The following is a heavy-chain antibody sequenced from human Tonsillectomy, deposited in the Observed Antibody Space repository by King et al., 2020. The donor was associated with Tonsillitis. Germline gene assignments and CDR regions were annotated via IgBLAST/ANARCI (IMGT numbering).Heavy chain of an antibody. Sequence: QLPESGPGLVKPSQTLSLTCTVSGVSISSGTYYWTWIRQPAGKGLEWIGRIYTTGSSNYNPSLKSRVTISVDTSKNQFSLNLSSVTAADTAVYYCATSGINMVRGVPYYMDVWGKGTTVTVS. CDR1: GVSISSGTYY. CDR2: IYTTGSS. D-gene: IGHD3-10*01. J-gene: IGHJ6*03. V-gene: IGHV4-61*02. CDR3: ATSGINMVRGVPYYMDV.